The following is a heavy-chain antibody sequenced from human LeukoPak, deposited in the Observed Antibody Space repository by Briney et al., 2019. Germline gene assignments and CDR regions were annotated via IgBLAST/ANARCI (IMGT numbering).Heavy chain of an antibody. CDR3: ARGGSYQRFDY. V-gene: IGHV5-51*01. D-gene: IGHD1-26*01. CDR2: IYPDDSDT. CDR1: GYTFTNYW. J-gene: IGHJ4*02. Sequence: GESLKISCKGSGYTFTNYWTGWVRQMPGKGLEWMGLIYPDDSDTIYSPSFQGQVTISSDKSIYTVYLQWSSLKASDTAMYYCARGGSYQRFDYWGQGTLVTVSS.